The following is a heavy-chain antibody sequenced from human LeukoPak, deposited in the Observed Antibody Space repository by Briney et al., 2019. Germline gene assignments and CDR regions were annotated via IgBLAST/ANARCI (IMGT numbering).Heavy chain of an antibody. D-gene: IGHD1-26*01. CDR2: ITNDSDDT. Sequence: PGGSLRLSCAASGFTFSNYAMTWVRQAPGKGLDWVSIITNDSDDTKYADSVRGRFTISRDNSKNTLFLQMSTLRVDDTAVYYCVKGVGPRAPNGRVFEYWGQGTLVTVSS. CDR1: GFTFSNYA. V-gene: IGHV3-23*01. CDR3: VKGVGPRAPNGRVFEY. J-gene: IGHJ4*02.